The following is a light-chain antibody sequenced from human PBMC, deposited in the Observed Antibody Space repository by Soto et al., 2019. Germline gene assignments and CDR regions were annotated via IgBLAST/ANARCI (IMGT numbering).Light chain of an antibody. CDR3: QQYGSSGT. CDR2: GTS. V-gene: IGKV3-20*01. Sequence: DIVLTQSPGTLSLSPGESATLSCRASQSVDSTYITWYQQKPGQAPRLLIYGTSGRATGIPDRFSGSGSGTDFTLTISRLEPEDFAVYYCQQYGSSGTFGQGTKVDIK. CDR1: QSVDSTY. J-gene: IGKJ1*01.